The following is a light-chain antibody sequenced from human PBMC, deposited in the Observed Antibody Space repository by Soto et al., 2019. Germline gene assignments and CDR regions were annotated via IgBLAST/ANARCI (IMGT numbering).Light chain of an antibody. V-gene: IGKV3-20*01. CDR3: QQYGSSPPLT. J-gene: IGKJ4*01. CDR2: GAS. CDR1: QSVSSSY. Sequence: EIFLTQSPGTLSLSPGERATLSCRASQSVSSSYLAWYQQKPGQAPRLLIYGASSRATGIPDRFSGSGSGTDFTLTISRLEPEDFAVYYCQQYGSSPPLTFGGGTKVDIK.